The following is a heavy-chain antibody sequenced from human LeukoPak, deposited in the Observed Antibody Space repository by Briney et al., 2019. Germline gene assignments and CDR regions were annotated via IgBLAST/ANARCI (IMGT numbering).Heavy chain of an antibody. V-gene: IGHV3-30*02. J-gene: IGHJ6*03. Sequence: PGGSLRLSCVASGFTFSSYGMHWVRQAPGKGLEWVAFIRYDGSNKYYADSVKGRFTISRDNSKNTLYLQMNSLRTEDTAVYYCAKDGYYYDSSGYRNYYYYMDVWGKGTTVTISS. CDR3: AKDGYYYDSSGYRNYYYYMDV. CDR1: GFTFSSYG. CDR2: IRYDGSNK. D-gene: IGHD3-22*01.